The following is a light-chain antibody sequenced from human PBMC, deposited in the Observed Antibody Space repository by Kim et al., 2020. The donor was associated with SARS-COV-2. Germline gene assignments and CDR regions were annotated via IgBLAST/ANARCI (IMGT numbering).Light chain of an antibody. CDR2: QDS. Sequence: VSPGQTASMTCSGDKLGDKYACWYQQKPGQSPVLVIYQDSKRPSGIPERFSGSNSGNTATLTISGTQAMDEADYYCQAWDSSTTGVFGGGTQLTVL. J-gene: IGLJ2*01. V-gene: IGLV3-1*01. CDR3: QAWDSSTTGV. CDR1: KLGDKY.